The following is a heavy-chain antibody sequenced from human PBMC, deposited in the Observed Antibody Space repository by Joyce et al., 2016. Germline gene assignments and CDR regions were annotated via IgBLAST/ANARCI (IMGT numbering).Heavy chain of an antibody. CDR2: IYYNGIT. CDR1: GGSMINQY. J-gene: IGHJ3*01. Sequence: QVQMQESGPGLVKPSETLSLTCSVSGGSMINQYWSWNRQPPGKGVEWIGYIYYNGITNSDPSLKSRVAMFVDTSKNQFSMSLSSVTVADTAVYYCARGGPSDAFDVWGQGTMIAVSS. V-gene: IGHV4-59*11. CDR3: ARGGPSDAFDV.